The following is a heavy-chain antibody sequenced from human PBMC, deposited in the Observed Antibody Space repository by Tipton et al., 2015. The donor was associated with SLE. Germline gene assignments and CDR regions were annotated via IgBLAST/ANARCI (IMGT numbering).Heavy chain of an antibody. CDR2: INHSGST. CDR1: GGSFSGYY. CDR3: AREAKYSGSYYNWFDT. V-gene: IGHV4-34*01. D-gene: IGHD1-26*01. Sequence: TLSLTCAVYGGSFSGYYWSWIRQPPGKGLEWIGEINHSGSTNYNPSLKSRVTISVDTSKNQFSLKLSSVTAADTAVYYCAREAKYSGSYYNWFDTWGQGTLVTVSP. J-gene: IGHJ5*02.